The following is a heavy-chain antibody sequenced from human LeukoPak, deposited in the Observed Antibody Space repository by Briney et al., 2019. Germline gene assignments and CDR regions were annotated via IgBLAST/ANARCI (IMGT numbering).Heavy chain of an antibody. CDR3: ARRWLQFGVIDY. D-gene: IGHD5-24*01. Sequence: SETLSLACTVSGGPISSYYWSWIRQPPGKGLEWIGYIYYSGSTNYNPSLKSRVTISVDTSKNQFSLKLSSVTAADTAVYYCARRWLQFGVIDYWGQGTLVTVSS. J-gene: IGHJ4*02. CDR2: IYYSGST. CDR1: GGPISSYY. V-gene: IGHV4-59*08.